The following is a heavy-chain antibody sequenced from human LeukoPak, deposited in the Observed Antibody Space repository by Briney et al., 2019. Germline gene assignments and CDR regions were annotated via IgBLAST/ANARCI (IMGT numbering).Heavy chain of an antibody. CDR1: GGTFSSYA. Sequence: ASVKVSCKASGGTFSSYAISWVRQAPGQGLEWMGGIIPIFGTANYAQKFQGRVTITADKSTSTAYMELSSLRSEGTAVYYCAREGGYSGYAPFDYWGQGTLVTVSS. V-gene: IGHV1-69*06. CDR3: AREGGYSGYAPFDY. J-gene: IGHJ4*02. D-gene: IGHD5-12*01. CDR2: IIPIFGTA.